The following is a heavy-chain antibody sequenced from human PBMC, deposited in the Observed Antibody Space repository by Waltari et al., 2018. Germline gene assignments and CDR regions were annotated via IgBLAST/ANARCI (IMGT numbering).Heavy chain of an antibody. CDR1: GFTFSSYS. V-gene: IGHV3-48*04. CDR3: ARDPPVMVVGVSFDY. CDR2: ISSSSSPI. J-gene: IGHJ4*02. Sequence: EVQLVESGGGLVQPGGSLRLSCAASGFTFSSYSINWVRKAPGKGREWISYISSSSSPIYYADSVRGRFTISRDNAKNSVYLQMNSLRAEDTAVYYCARDPPVMVVGVSFDYWGQGTLVTVSS. D-gene: IGHD1-26*01.